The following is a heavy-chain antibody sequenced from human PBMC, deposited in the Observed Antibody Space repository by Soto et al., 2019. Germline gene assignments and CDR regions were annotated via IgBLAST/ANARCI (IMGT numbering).Heavy chain of an antibody. D-gene: IGHD3-10*01. V-gene: IGHV3-23*01. J-gene: IGHJ4*02. CDR3: VKGLLWLGESYFDS. CDR2: ISGRGGST. Sequence: EMQLLESGGGLVQPGGSLRLSCAASGFTFSSYAMSWVRQAAGKGLEWVSAISGRGGSTYYADSVMGRFTISRDNSKNTLYLQMTSLRAEDTGVYYCVKGLLWLGESYFDSWGQGTLVTVSS. CDR1: GFTFSSYA.